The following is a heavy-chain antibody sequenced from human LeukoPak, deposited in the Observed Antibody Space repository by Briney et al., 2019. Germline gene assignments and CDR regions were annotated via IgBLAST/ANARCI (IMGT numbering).Heavy chain of an antibody. J-gene: IGHJ3*02. CDR2: VSFDGTNK. CDR1: GFTFRDSA. CDR3: ARGQHAFDI. V-gene: IGHV3-30*03. Sequence: GGTLRLSCSASGFTFRDSAMTWVRQAPGKGLEWVAAVSFDGTNKYYTDSVKGRFIISRDNSKNTQWLQMNSLRPEDTAVYYCARGQHAFDIWGQGTMVTVSS.